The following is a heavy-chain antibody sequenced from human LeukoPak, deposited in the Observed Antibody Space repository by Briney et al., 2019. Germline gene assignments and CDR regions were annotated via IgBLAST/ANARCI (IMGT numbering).Heavy chain of an antibody. CDR3: ARHVGKPPRYYYDSSGYRGSFDY. V-gene: IGHV4-39*01. D-gene: IGHD3-22*01. CDR2: IYYSGST. Sequence: SETLSLTCTVSGGSISSSSYYWGWIRQPPGKGLGWIGSIYYSGSTYYNPSLKSRVTISVDTSKNQFSLKLSSVTAADTAVYYCARHVGKPPRYYYDSSGYRGSFDYWGQGTLVTVSS. J-gene: IGHJ4*02. CDR1: GGSISSSSYY.